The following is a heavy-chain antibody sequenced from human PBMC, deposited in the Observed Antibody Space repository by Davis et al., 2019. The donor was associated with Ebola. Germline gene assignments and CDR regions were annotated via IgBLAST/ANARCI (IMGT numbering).Heavy chain of an antibody. CDR1: GGSFNGYY. CDR3: ARGADQYKLGNV. Sequence: PSETLSLTCGVYGGSFNGYYWSWIRQPPGKGLEWIGEIHPSGSTNHNPSLESRVTISVDTSKTQFSLRLTSVTTADTAVYFCARGADQYKLGNVWGQGTLVTVSS. CDR2: IHPSGST. D-gene: IGHD1-1*01. J-gene: IGHJ4*02. V-gene: IGHV4-34*01.